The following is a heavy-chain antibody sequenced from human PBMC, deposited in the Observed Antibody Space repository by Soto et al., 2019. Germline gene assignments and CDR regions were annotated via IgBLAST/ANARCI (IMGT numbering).Heavy chain of an antibody. CDR2: ISGSGGSA. V-gene: IGHV3-23*01. Sequence: PGGSLRLSCAASGFTSSSYAMSWVRQAPGKGLEWVSTISGSGGSADYADSVKGRFTISRDNPQNTLYLEMNSLRAEDTAIYYCAKDRFHVVVTVSIFDPWGQGTLVTVS. CDR1: GFTSSSYA. CDR3: AKDRFHVVVTVSIFDP. D-gene: IGHD2-21*02. J-gene: IGHJ5*02.